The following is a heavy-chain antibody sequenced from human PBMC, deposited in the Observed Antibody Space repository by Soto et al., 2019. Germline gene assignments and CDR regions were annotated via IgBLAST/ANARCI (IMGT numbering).Heavy chain of an antibody. CDR1: GFTLSGND. V-gene: IGHV3-30*03. CDR3: ARGGWYASWSSSDC. CDR2: MSYDGSRQ. D-gene: IGHD2-2*01. Sequence: QVQLVESGGGVVQPGRSLRLSCAASGFTLSGNDMHWVRQAPGNGPEWVAVMSYDGSRQYYADSVKGRFTISRDTSKSTLYLQMNSLTTEDTAVYYCARGGWYASWSSSDCWGQGTLVTVSS. J-gene: IGHJ4*02.